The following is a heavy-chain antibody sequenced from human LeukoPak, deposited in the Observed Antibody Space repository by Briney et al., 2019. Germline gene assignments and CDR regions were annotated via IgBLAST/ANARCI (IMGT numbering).Heavy chain of an antibody. D-gene: IGHD6-19*01. V-gene: IGHV4-59*01. Sequence: KPSETLSLTCTVSGGSISSYYWSWIRQPPGKGLEWIGYIYYSGSTNYNPSLKSRVIISVDTSKNQFSLKLSSVTAADTAVYYCARHTGYSSGWYDAFDIWGQGTMVTVSS. CDR3: ARHTGYSSGWYDAFDI. CDR1: GGSISSYY. J-gene: IGHJ3*02. CDR2: IYYSGST.